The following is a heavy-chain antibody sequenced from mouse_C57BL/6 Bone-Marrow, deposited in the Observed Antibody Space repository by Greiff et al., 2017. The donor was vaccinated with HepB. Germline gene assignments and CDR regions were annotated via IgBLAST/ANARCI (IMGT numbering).Heavy chain of an antibody. CDR1: GYTFTSYW. D-gene: IGHD1-1*01. J-gene: IGHJ2*01. CDR2: IDPSDSET. CDR3: ARSRLYYGSSYGY. Sequence: QVQLKQPGAELVRPGSSVKLSCKASGYTFTSYWMHWVKQRPIQGLEWIGNIDPSDSETHYNQKFKDKATLTVDKSSSTAYMQLSSLTSEDSAVYYCARSRLYYGSSYGYWGQGTTLTVSS. V-gene: IGHV1-52*01.